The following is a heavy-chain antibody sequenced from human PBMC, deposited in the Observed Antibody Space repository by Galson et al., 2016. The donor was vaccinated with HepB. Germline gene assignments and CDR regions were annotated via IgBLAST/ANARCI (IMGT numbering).Heavy chain of an antibody. CDR1: GFNFRSFG. CDR3: AKTKYSGSYLAWYLDL. J-gene: IGHJ2*01. V-gene: IGHV3-30*02. Sequence: SLRLSCAASGFNFRSFGMHWVRQAPGKGLEWVAIIWFDGKKTYYADSVKGRFTVSRDNSNSTLHLQMNSLRVDDTSVYYCAKTKYSGSYLAWYLDLWGRGTPVTVSS. CDR2: IWFDGKKT. D-gene: IGHD1-26*01.